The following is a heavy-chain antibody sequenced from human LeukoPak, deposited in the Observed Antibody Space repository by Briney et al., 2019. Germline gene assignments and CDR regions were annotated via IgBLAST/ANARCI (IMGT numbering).Heavy chain of an antibody. CDR2: INSDGSRI. CDR3: ARDRGSTEFDY. Sequence: GGSLRLSCAASGFTFSTYWMHWVRQAPGKGLVWVSRINSDGSRISYADSVKGRFTISRDNAKNTLYLQMNSLRAEDTAVYYCARDRGSTEFDYWGQGTLVTVSP. CDR1: GFTFSTYW. D-gene: IGHD1-26*01. V-gene: IGHV3-74*01. J-gene: IGHJ4*02.